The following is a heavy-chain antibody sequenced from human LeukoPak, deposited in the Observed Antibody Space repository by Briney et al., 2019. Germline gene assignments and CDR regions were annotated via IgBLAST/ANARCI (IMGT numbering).Heavy chain of an antibody. CDR1: GYTFTGYY. Sequence: ASVKVSCKASGYTFTGYYMHWVRQAPGQGLEWMGWINPNSGGTNYAQKFQGRVTMTRDTSISTAYMELSMLRSDDTAVYYCARGQGRGYSYGKLDYWGQGTLVTVSS. J-gene: IGHJ4*02. D-gene: IGHD5-18*01. CDR3: ARGQGRGYSYGKLDY. CDR2: INPNSGGT. V-gene: IGHV1-2*02.